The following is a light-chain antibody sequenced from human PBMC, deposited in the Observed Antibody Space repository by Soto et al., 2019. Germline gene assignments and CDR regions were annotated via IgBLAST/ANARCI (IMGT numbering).Light chain of an antibody. V-gene: IGKV3-20*01. CDR1: QSVSSR. CDR2: GAS. Sequence: EIVLTQSPGTLSLSPGERATLPCRASQSVSSRLAWYQQKPGQAPRLLISGASSRATGIPDRFSGSGFGTDFTLTISRLEPEDFALYYCQHYAGGSRITFGQGTRLEIK. CDR3: QHYAGGSRIT. J-gene: IGKJ5*01.